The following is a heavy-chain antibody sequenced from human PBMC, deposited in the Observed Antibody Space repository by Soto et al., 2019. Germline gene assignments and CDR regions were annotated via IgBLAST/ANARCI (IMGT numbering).Heavy chain of an antibody. CDR1: GFSFSTYG. J-gene: IGHJ6*02. Sequence: QVQLVESGGGVVQPGRSLRLSCAASGFSFSTYGMHWVRQAPGKGLEWEAVISYDGINKYYADSVKGRFTISRDNSKNSLYLQMSSLRTGDPAMYYCAKEMRYCRSTSCSYGMDVWGQGTTVTVS. V-gene: IGHV3-30*18. CDR3: AKEMRYCRSTSCSYGMDV. CDR2: ISYDGINK. D-gene: IGHD2-2*01.